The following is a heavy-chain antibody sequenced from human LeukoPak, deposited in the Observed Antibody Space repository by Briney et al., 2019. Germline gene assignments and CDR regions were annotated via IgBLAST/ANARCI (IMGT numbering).Heavy chain of an antibody. J-gene: IGHJ4*02. CDR3: ARAGSGYYPFDD. Sequence: NPSEPLSLTCTVSGGSISSYYWSWIRQPPGKGLEWIGYVYYSGSTNYNPSLKSRVTISVDTPNNQFSLKLSSVTAADTAVYYCARAGSGYYPFDDWGQGTLVTVSS. CDR2: VYYSGST. D-gene: IGHD3-22*01. V-gene: IGHV4-59*01. CDR1: GGSISSYY.